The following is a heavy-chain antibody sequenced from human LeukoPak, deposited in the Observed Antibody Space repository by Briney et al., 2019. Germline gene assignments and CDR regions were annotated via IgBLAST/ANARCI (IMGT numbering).Heavy chain of an antibody. J-gene: IGHJ4*02. CDR3: ARIYYFGDNNWRYFDN. D-gene: IGHD3-10*01. CDR1: GFTFNSYW. CDR2: IDPDGSEK. V-gene: IGHV3-7*01. Sequence: GGSLRLSCAASGFTFNSYWMSWVRQAPGKGLEWVANIDPDGSEKQYGDSVKGRFTTSRDNAKNSLYLQMNSLRAEDTAIYYCARIYYFGDNNWRYFDNWGQGTLVTVSS.